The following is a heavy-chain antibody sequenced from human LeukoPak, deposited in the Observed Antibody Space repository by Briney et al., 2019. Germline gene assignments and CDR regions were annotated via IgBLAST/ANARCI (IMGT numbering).Heavy chain of an antibody. V-gene: IGHV4-34*01. Sequence: PSETLSLTCAVSGGSFSGYYWSWIRQPPGKGLEWIGEINHSGSTNYNPSLKSRVTISVDTSTNTFSLKLRSVTAADTPVYYCARGRLRYYYDSSGYYYGIRFDYWGQGTLVTVSS. CDR1: GGSFSGYY. CDR2: INHSGST. J-gene: IGHJ4*02. D-gene: IGHD3-22*01. CDR3: ARGRLRYYYDSSGYYYGIRFDY.